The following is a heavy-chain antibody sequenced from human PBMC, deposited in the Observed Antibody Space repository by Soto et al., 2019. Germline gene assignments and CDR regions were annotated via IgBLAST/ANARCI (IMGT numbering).Heavy chain of an antibody. V-gene: IGHV1-69*06. CDR3: ARGLSDGFITYFDFYVMDV. J-gene: IGHJ6*02. CDR1: GGTFNRHG. D-gene: IGHD3-22*01. Sequence: SVKVSCKASGGTFNRHGISWVRQAPGQGLEWMGGTIPVFGTPKYAQEFQGRVTVSVDKSTSTAYMELSSLRSEDTAVYYCARGLSDGFITYFDFYVMDVWGQGTAVTVSS. CDR2: TIPVFGTP.